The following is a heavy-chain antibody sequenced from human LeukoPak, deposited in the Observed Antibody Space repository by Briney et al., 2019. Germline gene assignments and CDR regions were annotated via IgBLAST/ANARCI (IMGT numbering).Heavy chain of an antibody. Sequence: HPGGSLRLSCAASGFTFSSYAMSWVRQAPGKGLEWVSAISGSGGSTYYADSVKGRFTISRDNSKNTLYLQMNSLRAEDTAVYYCAKTLLYCSSTSCYGNYWGQGTLVTVSS. CDR2: ISGSGGST. J-gene: IGHJ4*02. V-gene: IGHV3-23*01. CDR3: AKTLLYCSSTSCYGNY. D-gene: IGHD2-2*01. CDR1: GFTFSSYA.